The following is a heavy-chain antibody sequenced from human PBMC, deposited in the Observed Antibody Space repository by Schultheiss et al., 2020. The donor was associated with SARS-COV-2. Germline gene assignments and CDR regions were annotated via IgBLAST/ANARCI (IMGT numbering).Heavy chain of an antibody. Sequence: GGSLRLSCAASGFTFSSYWMHWVRQAPGKGLEWVSAISGSGGSTYYADSVKGRFTISRDNSKNSLYLQMNSLRTEDTALYYCAKDLTAAGTREGYYYYYAMDVWGQGTTVTVSS. J-gene: IGHJ6*02. V-gene: IGHV3-43*02. CDR1: GFTFSSYW. CDR2: ISGSGGST. CDR3: AKDLTAAGTREGYYYYYAMDV. D-gene: IGHD6-13*01.